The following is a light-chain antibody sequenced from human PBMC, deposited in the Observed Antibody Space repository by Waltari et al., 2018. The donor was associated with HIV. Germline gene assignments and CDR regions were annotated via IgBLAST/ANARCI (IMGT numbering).Light chain of an antibody. CDR2: RND. V-gene: IGLV1-44*01. J-gene: IGLJ1*01. Sequence: QSVLTQPPSTSGTPGQRVTISCSGTDSNIGTNSVNWYQHLPGTAPKVLIYRNDQRPSGFPDRLSASKSGTSASLAISGLRSEDEADYYCAAWDDSLPGYVFGSGTKVTVL. CDR3: AAWDDSLPGYV. CDR1: DSNIGTNS.